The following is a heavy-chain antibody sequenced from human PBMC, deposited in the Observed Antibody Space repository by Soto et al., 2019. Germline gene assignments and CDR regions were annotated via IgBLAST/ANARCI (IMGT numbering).Heavy chain of an antibody. CDR3: ARDRPPVYSSSWVSDFDY. CDR2: IIPIFGTA. CDR1: GGTFSSYA. D-gene: IGHD6-13*01. V-gene: IGHV1-69*13. Sequence: SVKVSCKASGGTFSSYAISWVRQAPGQGLEWMGGIIPIFGTANYAQKFQGRVTITADESTSTAYMELSSLRSEDTAVYYCARDRPPVYSSSWVSDFDYWGQGTLVTVSS. J-gene: IGHJ4*02.